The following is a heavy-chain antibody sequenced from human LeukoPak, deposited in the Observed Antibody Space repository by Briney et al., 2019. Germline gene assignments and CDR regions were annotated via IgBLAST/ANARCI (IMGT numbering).Heavy chain of an antibody. V-gene: IGHV4-34*01. CDR2: VDHSGYT. CDR3: ARMTTGHDF. J-gene: IGHJ4*02. CDR1: GTSFSSYY. Sequence: SETLSLTCAVSGTSFSSYYWSWIRQPPGKGLEWIGEVDHSGYTNDNPSLKSRVTISVDTSKNQFSLRLRSVTAADTGVYFCARMTTGHDFWGQGTLVTVSS. D-gene: IGHD4-17*01.